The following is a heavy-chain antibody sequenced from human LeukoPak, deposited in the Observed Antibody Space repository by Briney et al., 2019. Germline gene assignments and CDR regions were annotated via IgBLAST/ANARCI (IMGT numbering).Heavy chain of an antibody. V-gene: IGHV3-7*03. CDR1: GFTFSTYW. J-gene: IGHJ4*02. D-gene: IGHD6-19*01. CDR2: IKQDGSEK. CDR3: ARDRRGSGWYFDS. Sequence: GGSLRLSCAASGFTFSTYWMSWVRQAPGKGLEWVANIKQDGSEKYHVDSVKGRFTISRDNAKNSLYLQMNGLRAEDTAVYYCARDRRGSGWYFDSWGQGTLVTVSS.